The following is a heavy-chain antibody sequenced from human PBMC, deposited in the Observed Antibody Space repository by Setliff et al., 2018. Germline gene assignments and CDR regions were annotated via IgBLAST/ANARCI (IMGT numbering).Heavy chain of an antibody. CDR3: HLVTTTFDY. CDR2: INHSGST. J-gene: IGHJ4*01. CDR1: GGPVTRTTTF. D-gene: IGHD4-17*01. V-gene: IGHV4-39*07. Sequence: PSETLSLTCTVSGGPVTRTTTFWGWVRQTPGKGLEWIGEINHSGSTNYNPSLRSRVTISVDTSKNQFSLKLSSVTATYYCARADHLVTTTFDYWGQGTLVTVSS.